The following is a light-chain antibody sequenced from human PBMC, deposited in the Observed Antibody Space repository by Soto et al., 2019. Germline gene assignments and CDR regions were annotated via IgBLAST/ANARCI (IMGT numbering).Light chain of an antibody. CDR1: QSVSGN. CDR2: GTS. CDR3: QQYNNLLT. J-gene: IGKJ4*01. V-gene: IGKV3-15*01. Sequence: EIVMTQSPAILSVSPGERATLSCRASQSVSGNLAWYQQKPGQTPRLLIYGTSTRATGIPVRFSGCGSGTEFTLTISSLQSEDFAVYYCQQYNNLLTFGGGTKVQIK.